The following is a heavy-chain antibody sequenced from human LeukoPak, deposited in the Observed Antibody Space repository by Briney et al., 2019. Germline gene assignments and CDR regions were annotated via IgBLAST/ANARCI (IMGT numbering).Heavy chain of an antibody. CDR2: IYYSGGT. CDR3: ARHEINGGYYDH. Sequence: SETLSPTCTVSGGSISGYFWSWLRQPPGKGLEWIGYIYYSGGTDYNPSLKSRVTISVDTSKNQFSLQLTSVTAADTAVYYCARHEINGGYYDHWGQETLVTVSS. D-gene: IGHD3-10*01. J-gene: IGHJ5*02. CDR1: GGSISGYF. V-gene: IGHV4-59*08.